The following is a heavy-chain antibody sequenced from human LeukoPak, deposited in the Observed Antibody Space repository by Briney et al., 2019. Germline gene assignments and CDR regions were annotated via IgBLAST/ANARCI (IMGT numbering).Heavy chain of an antibody. V-gene: IGHV4-59*11. J-gene: IGHJ6*03. Sequence: PSETLSLACSVSGGPIIGHYWSWIRQPPGKGLEWIGYISNSGSTDYNPSLRSRVTISINTSKSQFYLRLSSVTAADSAVYYCVRHALEDYYSYYYMDVWGRGTTVTVSS. CDR1: GGPIIGHY. D-gene: IGHD4/OR15-4a*01. CDR3: VRHALEDYYSYYYMDV. CDR2: ISNSGST.